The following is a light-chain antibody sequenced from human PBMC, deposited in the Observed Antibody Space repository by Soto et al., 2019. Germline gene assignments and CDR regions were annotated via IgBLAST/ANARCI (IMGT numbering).Light chain of an antibody. CDR1: QSISSW. CDR3: QQYNSYSLT. J-gene: IGKJ4*01. V-gene: IGKV1-5*03. Sequence: DIQMTQSPSTLSASVGDRVTITCRASQSISSWLAWYQQKPGKAPKLLIYKASSLESGVLSRFSGSGSGTEFTLTSSILQPDDFATYYCQQYNSYSLTFGGGTKVEIK. CDR2: KAS.